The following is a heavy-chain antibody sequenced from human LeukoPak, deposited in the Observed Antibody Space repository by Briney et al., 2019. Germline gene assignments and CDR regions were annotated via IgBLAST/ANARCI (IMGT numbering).Heavy chain of an antibody. CDR1: GFTFSSYW. CDR2: IKQDGSEK. Sequence: PGGSLRLSCAASGFTFSSYWMSWVRQAPGKGLEWVANIKQDGSEKYYVDSVKGRFTISRDNAKNSLYLQMNSLRADDTAVYYCARVFGDILTGYPYYFDYWGQGTLVTVSS. V-gene: IGHV3-7*03. D-gene: IGHD3-9*01. J-gene: IGHJ4*02. CDR3: ARVFGDILTGYPYYFDY.